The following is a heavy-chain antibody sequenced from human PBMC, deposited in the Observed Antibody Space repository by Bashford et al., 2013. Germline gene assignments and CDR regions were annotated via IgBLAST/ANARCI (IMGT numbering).Heavy chain of an antibody. CDR2: IIPIFGTA. CDR3: ARWDSYGYLQTDAFDI. J-gene: IGHJ3*02. D-gene: IGHD5-18*01. Sequence: SVKVSCKASGGTFSSYAISWVRQAPGQGLEWMGGIIPIFGTANYAQKFQGRVTITADESTSTAYMELSSLRSEDTAVYYCARWDSYGYLQTDAFDIWGQGYNGSPSPQ. V-gene: IGHV1-69*13. CDR1: GGTFSSYA.